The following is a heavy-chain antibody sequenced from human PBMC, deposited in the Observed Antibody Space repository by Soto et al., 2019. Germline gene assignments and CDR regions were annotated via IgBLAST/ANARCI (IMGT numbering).Heavy chain of an antibody. CDR3: ARDLAAGDY. Sequence: QVQLVQSGAEVKKPGASVNISCKASGYTFINYYIHWVRQAPGQGLEWMAIINPTGGSTSYAQRFQGRVTLTMDTSTTTVYMELSSLRFEDTAVYYCARDLAAGDYWGQGTLVTVSS. CDR2: INPTGGST. V-gene: IGHV1-46*01. D-gene: IGHD6-25*01. CDR1: GYTFINYY. J-gene: IGHJ4*02.